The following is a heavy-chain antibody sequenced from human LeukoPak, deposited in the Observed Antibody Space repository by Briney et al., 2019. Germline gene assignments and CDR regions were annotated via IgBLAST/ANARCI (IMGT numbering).Heavy chain of an antibody. J-gene: IGHJ3*02. V-gene: IGHV1-2*02. CDR2: INPNSGGT. CDR1: GYTFTGYY. Sequence: ASVTVSCKASGYTFTGYYMHWVRQAPGQGLEWMGWINPNSGGTNYAQKFQGRVTMTRDTSISTAYMELSSLRSDDTAVYYCAAPLHGSGRNDAFDIWGQGTMVTVSS. CDR3: AAPLHGSGRNDAFDI. D-gene: IGHD3-10*01.